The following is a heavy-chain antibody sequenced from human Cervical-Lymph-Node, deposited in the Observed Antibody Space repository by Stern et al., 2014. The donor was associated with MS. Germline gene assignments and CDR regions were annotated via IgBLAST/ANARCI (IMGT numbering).Heavy chain of an antibody. Sequence: EVQLVESGGGLVQPGGSLTLSCAASGITFRAFAMTWVRQAPGTGLEWVSSISGSGSTTYYADSVKGRFTISRDNSKNTLYLQMHSLRAEDTAVYYCAKEYYVAAAGTNYWGQGTLVTVSS. J-gene: IGHJ4*02. CDR3: AKEYYVAAAGTNY. CDR2: ISGSGSTT. CDR1: GITFRAFA. V-gene: IGHV3-23*04. D-gene: IGHD6-13*01.